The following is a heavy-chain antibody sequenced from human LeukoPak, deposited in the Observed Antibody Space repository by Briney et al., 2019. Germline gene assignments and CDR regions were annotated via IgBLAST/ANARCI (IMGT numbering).Heavy chain of an antibody. CDR1: GGSTSSGGYY. Sequence: SETLSLTCTVSGGSTSSGGYYWSWIRQHPGKGLEWIGYTYYSGSTYYNPSLKSRVTISVDTSKNQFSLKLSSVTAADTAVYYCARGHHGSGSYYIVNWFDPWGQGTLVTVSS. D-gene: IGHD3-10*01. CDR3: ARGHHGSGSYYIVNWFDP. V-gene: IGHV4-31*03. CDR2: TYYSGST. J-gene: IGHJ5*02.